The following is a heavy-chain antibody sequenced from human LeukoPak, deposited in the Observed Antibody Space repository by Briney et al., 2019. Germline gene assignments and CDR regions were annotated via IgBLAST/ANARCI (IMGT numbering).Heavy chain of an antibody. CDR3: AKGKAYYYDSSGHRYFDY. Sequence: GGSLRLSCAASGFTFSSYGMSWVRQAPGKGLEWVSAISGSGGSTYYADSVKGRFTISRDNSKSTLYLQMNSLRAEDTAVYYCAKGKAYYYDSSGHRYFDYWGQGTLVTVSS. V-gene: IGHV3-23*01. D-gene: IGHD3-22*01. J-gene: IGHJ4*02. CDR1: GFTFSSYG. CDR2: ISGSGGST.